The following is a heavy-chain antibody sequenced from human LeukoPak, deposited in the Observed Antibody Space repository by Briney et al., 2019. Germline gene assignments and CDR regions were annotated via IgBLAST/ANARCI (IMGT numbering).Heavy chain of an antibody. V-gene: IGHV3-23*01. J-gene: IGHJ4*02. CDR2: ISSSGNNK. D-gene: IGHD2-21*02. Sequence: GGSLRLSCAASGFTFSNYAMSWVRQAPGKGLEWVSSISSSGNNKYYPDSVKGRFTISRDNSKNTLYLQMNSLRAEDTAVYYCAKDPYCGGDCPPLYWGQGTLVTVSS. CDR1: GFTFSNYA. CDR3: AKDPYCGGDCPPLY.